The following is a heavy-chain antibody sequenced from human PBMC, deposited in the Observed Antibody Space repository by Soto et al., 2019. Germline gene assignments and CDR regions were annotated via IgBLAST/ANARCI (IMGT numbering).Heavy chain of an antibody. Sequence: PGGSLRLSCAASGFTFSSYAMSWVRQAPGKGLEWVSAISGSGGSTYYADSVKGRFTISRDNSKNTLYLQMNSLRAEDTAVYYCAKVMKGWFGDPRLYYGMDVWGQGTPVTVSS. D-gene: IGHD3-10*01. V-gene: IGHV3-23*01. CDR3: AKVMKGWFGDPRLYYGMDV. CDR2: ISGSGGST. CDR1: GFTFSSYA. J-gene: IGHJ6*02.